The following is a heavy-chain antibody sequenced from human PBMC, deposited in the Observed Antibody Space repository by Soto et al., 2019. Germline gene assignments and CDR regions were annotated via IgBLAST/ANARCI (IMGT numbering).Heavy chain of an antibody. J-gene: IGHJ2*01. CDR2: SYYTGNT. Sequence: QVQLQESGPGLVKPSETLSLTCTVSGGSISTYYWNWIRQPPGKGLEWIGYSYYTGNTNYNPSLNPPVTMPLDTSKHHFALKLSSAAAASTTVYYCARRDGEADAYGWWYFDVWGRGSPVAFSS. D-gene: IGHD3-10*01. V-gene: IGHV4-59*12. CDR3: ARRDGEADAYGWWYFDV. CDR1: GGSISTYY.